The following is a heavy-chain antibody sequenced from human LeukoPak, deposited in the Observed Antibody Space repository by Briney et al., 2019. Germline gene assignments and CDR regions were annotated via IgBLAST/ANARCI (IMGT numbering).Heavy chain of an antibody. J-gene: IGHJ4*02. CDR2: IYYSGTT. CDR3: ARGMVCGYFEL. D-gene: IGHD2-8*01. CDR1: GASISNYY. V-gene: IGHV4-59*01. Sequence: PSETLSLTCTVSGASISNYYWSWIRQSPGKGLEWIGYIYYSGTTNYNPSLKSRVTILVDTSKKQFSLKLSSVTAADTAVYYCARGMVCGYFELWGQGTLVTVSS.